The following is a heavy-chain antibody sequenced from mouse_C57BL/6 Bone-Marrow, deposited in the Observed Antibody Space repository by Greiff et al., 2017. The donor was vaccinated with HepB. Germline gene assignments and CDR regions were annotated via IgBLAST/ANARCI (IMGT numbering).Heavy chain of an antibody. CDR1: GYTFTGYW. J-gene: IGHJ3*01. Sequence: QVQLKQSGAELMKPGASVKLSCKATGYTFTGYWIGWVKQRPGHGLEWIGEILPGSGSTNYNEKFKGKATFTADTSSNTAYMQLSSLTTEDSAIYYCARHDYEDWFAYWGQGTLVTVSA. CDR2: ILPGSGST. V-gene: IGHV1-9*01. CDR3: ARHDYEDWFAY. D-gene: IGHD2-4*01.